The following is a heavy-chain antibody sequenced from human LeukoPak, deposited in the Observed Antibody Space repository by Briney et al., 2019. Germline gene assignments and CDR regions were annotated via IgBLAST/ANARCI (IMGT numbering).Heavy chain of an antibody. D-gene: IGHD2-2*01. J-gene: IGHJ4*02. CDR1: GFTFGSYW. CDR2: IKQDGSEK. CDR3: ARDRHIVVVPAAISNMYYFDY. V-gene: IGHV3-7*01. Sequence: PGGSLRLSCAASGFTFGSYWMSWVRQAPGKGLEWVANIKQDGSEKYYVDSVKGRFTVSRDNAKNSLYLQMNSLRAEDTAVYYCARDRHIVVVPAAISNMYYFDYWGQGTLVTVSS.